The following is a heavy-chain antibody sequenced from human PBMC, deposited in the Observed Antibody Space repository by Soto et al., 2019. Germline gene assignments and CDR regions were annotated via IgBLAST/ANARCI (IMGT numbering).Heavy chain of an antibody. CDR2: IIPIFGTA. Sequence: QVQLVQSGAEVKKPGSSVKVSCKASGGTFSSYAISWVRQAPGQGLEWMGGIIPIFGTANYAQKFQGRVTITADESTSTAYMELRSLRSEDTAVYYCARGYCSGGSCYSDYYYGMDVWGQGTTVTVSS. J-gene: IGHJ6*02. D-gene: IGHD2-15*01. CDR1: GGTFSSYA. CDR3: ARGYCSGGSCYSDYYYGMDV. V-gene: IGHV1-69*01.